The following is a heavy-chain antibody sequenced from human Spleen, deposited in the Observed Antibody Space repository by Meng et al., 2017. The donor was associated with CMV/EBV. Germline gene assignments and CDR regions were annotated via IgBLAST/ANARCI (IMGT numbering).Heavy chain of an antibody. Sequence: QVQVQESGPGLVKPSETLSLTCAVYGGSFSGYYWSWIRQPPGKGLEWIGEINHSGSTNYNPSLKSRVTISVDTSKNQFSLKLSSVTAADTAVYYCAREGYDFWSGYYRPRHYFDYWGQGTLVTVSS. D-gene: IGHD3-3*01. J-gene: IGHJ4*02. CDR3: AREGYDFWSGYYRPRHYFDY. CDR1: GGSFSGYY. V-gene: IGHV4-34*01. CDR2: INHSGST.